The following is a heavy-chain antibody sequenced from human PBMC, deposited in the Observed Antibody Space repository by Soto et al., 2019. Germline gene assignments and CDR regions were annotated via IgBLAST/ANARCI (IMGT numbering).Heavy chain of an antibody. Sequence: ASVKVSCKVSGYTLTELSMHGVRQAPGKGLEWMGGFDPEDGETIYAQKFQGRVTMTEDTSTDTAYMELSSLRSDDTAVYYCARVGRMTTVVSHFDYWGRGTLVTVSS. CDR3: ARVGRMTTVVSHFDY. J-gene: IGHJ4*02. CDR2: FDPEDGET. D-gene: IGHD4-17*01. CDR1: GYTLTELS. V-gene: IGHV1-24*01.